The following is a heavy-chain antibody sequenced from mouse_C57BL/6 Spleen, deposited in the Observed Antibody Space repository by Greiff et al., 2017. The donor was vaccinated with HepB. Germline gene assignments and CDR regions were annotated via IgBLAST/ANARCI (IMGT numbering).Heavy chain of an antibody. CDR3: ARKDYGSSYAMDY. V-gene: IGHV1-81*01. CDR2: IYPRSGNT. CDR1: GYTFTSYG. D-gene: IGHD1-1*01. Sequence: QVQLQQSGAELARPGASVKLSCKASGYTFTSYGISWVKQKTGQGLEWIGEIYPRSGNTYYNEKFKGKATLTADKSSSTAYMELRSLTSEDSAVYFCARKDYGSSYAMDYWGQGTSVTVSS. J-gene: IGHJ4*01.